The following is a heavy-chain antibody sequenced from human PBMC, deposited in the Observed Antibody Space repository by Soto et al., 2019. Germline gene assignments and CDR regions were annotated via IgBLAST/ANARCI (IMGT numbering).Heavy chain of an antibody. CDR3: ARAGSYRYFDY. V-gene: IGHV4-59*01. D-gene: IGHD3-10*01. CDR2: IYYSWST. Sequence: SETLSLTSTGSCGSISSYYWRWIRQPPGKGLEWIGYIYYSWSTNYNPSLKSRVTVSVDKSKNQFSLKLNSVTAADTAVYFCARAGSYRYFDYWGQGTLVTVSS. CDR1: CGSISSYY. J-gene: IGHJ4*02.